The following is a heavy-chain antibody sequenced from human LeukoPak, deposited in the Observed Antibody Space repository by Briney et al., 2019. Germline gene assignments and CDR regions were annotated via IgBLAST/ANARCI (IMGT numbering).Heavy chain of an antibody. V-gene: IGHV1-2*02. CDR2: INPNSGGT. J-gene: IGHJ6*03. CDR3: AREYYDILTGYSGRGASYYYYYMDV. D-gene: IGHD3-9*01. Sequence: ASVKVPCKASGYTFTGYYMHWVRQAPGQGLEWMGWINPNSGGTNYAQKFQGRVTMTRDTSISAAYMELSRLRSDDTAVYYCAREYYDILTGYSGRGASYYYYYMDVWGKGTTVTISS. CDR1: GYTFTGYY.